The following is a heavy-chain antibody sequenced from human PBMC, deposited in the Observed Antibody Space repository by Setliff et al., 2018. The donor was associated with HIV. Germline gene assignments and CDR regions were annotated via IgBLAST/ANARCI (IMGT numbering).Heavy chain of an antibody. J-gene: IGHJ3*01. CDR1: GGSISSGDYH. D-gene: IGHD3-3*01. CDR2: IHSSGTT. V-gene: IGHV4-39*01. Sequence: SETLSLTCNVSGGSISSGDYHWGWIRQPPGMGLEWIGSIHSSGTTYYNPSLKSRVAISVDTSRSQFSLKLRSVTAADTAVYYCARHKTNYDFYAFDVWGQGTMVTVSS. CDR3: ARHKTNYDFYAFDV.